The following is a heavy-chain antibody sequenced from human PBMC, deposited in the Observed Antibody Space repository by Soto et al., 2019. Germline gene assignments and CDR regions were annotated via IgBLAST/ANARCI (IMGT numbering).Heavy chain of an antibody. D-gene: IGHD1-7*01. CDR1: GFTFSSYA. CDR3: AKPPRITGTTY. J-gene: IGHJ4*02. CDR2: ISGSGGST. V-gene: IGHV3-23*01. Sequence: GSLRLSCAASGFTFSSYAMSWVRQAPGKGLEWVSAISGSGGSTYYADSVKGRFTISRDNSKNTLYLQMNSLGAEDTAVYYCAKPPRITGTTYWGQGTLVTVSS.